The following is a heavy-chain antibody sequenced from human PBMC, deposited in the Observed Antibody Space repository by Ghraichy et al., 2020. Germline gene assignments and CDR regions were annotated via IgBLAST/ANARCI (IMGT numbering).Heavy chain of an antibody. CDR1: GYTFTSYD. D-gene: IGHD3-3*01. Sequence: ASVKVSCKASGYTFTSYDINWVRQATGQGLEWMGWMNPNSGNTGYAQKFQGRVTMTRNTSISTAYMELISLRSEDTAVYFCTRGLGWSRGMDVWGQGTTVTVSS. CDR3: TRGLGWSRGMDV. CDR2: MNPNSGNT. J-gene: IGHJ6*02. V-gene: IGHV1-8*01.